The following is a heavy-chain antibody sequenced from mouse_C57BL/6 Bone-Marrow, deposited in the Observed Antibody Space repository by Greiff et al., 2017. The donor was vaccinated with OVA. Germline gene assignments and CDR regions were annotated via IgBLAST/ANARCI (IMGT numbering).Heavy chain of an antibody. D-gene: IGHD1-1*01. CDR3: AREVGTTVVADY. J-gene: IGHJ2*01. CDR1: GYTFTSYG. CDR2: IYPRSGNT. Sequence: VQLQQSGAELARPGASVKLSCKASGYTFTSYGISWVKQRTGPGLEWIGEIYPRSGNTYYNEKFKGKATLTADKSSSTAYMELRSLTSEDSAVYFCAREVGTTVVADYWGQGTTLTVSS. V-gene: IGHV1-81*01.